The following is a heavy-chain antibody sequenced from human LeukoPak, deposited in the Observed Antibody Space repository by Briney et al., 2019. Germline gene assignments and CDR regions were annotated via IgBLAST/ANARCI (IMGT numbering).Heavy chain of an antibody. D-gene: IGHD1-26*01. CDR1: GFTFRSYV. CDR3: AKDGGSYYLNDAFDI. V-gene: IGHV3-23*01. J-gene: IGHJ3*02. Sequence: GGSLRLSCAASGFTFRSYVMSWVRLAPGKGLEWVSAISGSGGSTYYADSVKGRLTISRDNSKNTLYLQMNSLRAEDTAVYYCAKDGGSYYLNDAFDIWGQGTMVTVSS. CDR2: ISGSGGST.